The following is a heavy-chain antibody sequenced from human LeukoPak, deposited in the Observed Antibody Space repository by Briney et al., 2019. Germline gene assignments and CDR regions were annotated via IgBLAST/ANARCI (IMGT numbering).Heavy chain of an antibody. CDR1: GGSISSSSYY. Sequence: SETLSLTCTVSGGSISSSSYYWGWIRQPPGKGLEWIGSIYYSGSTYYNPSLKSRVTISVDTSKNQFSLKLSSVTAADTAVYYCATYYYDSSATGGWFDPWGQGTLVTVSS. CDR2: IYYSGST. J-gene: IGHJ5*02. D-gene: IGHD3-22*01. CDR3: ATYYYDSSATGGWFDP. V-gene: IGHV4-39*07.